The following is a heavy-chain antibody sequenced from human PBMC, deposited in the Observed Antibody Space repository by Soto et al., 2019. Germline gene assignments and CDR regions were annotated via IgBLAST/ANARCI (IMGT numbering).Heavy chain of an antibody. CDR2: ISSSSSYI. Sequence: GGSLRLSCAASGFTFSSYSMNWVRQAPGKGLEWVSSISSSSSYIYYADSVKGRFTISRDNAKNSLYLQMNSLRAEDTAVYYCAIHSLGSSSWYGTRDDAFDIWGQGTMVTVSS. D-gene: IGHD6-13*01. CDR1: GFTFSSYS. J-gene: IGHJ3*02. V-gene: IGHV3-21*01. CDR3: AIHSLGSSSWYGTRDDAFDI.